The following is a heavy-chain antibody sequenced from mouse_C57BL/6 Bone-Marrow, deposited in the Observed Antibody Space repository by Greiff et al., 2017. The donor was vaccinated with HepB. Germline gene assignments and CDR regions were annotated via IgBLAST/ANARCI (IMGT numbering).Heavy chain of an antibody. D-gene: IGHD1-1*01. J-gene: IGHJ4*01. CDR1: GFSLSTSGMG. CDR2: IYWDDDK. Sequence: QVTLKESGPGILQSSQTLSLTCSFSGFSLSTSGMGVSWIRQPSGKGLEWLAHIYWDDDKRYNPSLKSRLTISKDTSRNQVFLKITSVDTADTATYYCARNYYGSSYYAMDYWGQGTSVTVSS. V-gene: IGHV8-12*01. CDR3: ARNYYGSSYYAMDY.